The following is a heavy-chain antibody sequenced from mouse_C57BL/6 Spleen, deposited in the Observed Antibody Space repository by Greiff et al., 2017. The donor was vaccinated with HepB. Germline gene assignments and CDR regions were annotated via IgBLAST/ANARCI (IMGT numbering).Heavy chain of an antibody. D-gene: IGHD2-4*01. CDR1: GYTFTSYW. CDR2: IDPSDSYT. CDR3: ARSDDYDWAWFAY. V-gene: IGHV1-50*01. J-gene: IGHJ3*01. Sequence: QVQLQQPGAELVKPGASVKLSCKASGYTFTSYWMQWVKQRPGQGLEWIGEIDPSDSYTNYNQKFKGKATLTVDTSSSTAYMQLSSLTSEDSAVYYCARSDDYDWAWFAYWGQGTLVTVSA.